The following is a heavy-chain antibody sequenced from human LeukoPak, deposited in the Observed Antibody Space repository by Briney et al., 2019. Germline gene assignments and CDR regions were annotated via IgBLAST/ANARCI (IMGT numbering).Heavy chain of an antibody. V-gene: IGHV3-21*01. J-gene: IGHJ4*02. CDR1: GFTFSSYS. CDR3: ARDLTTVTGGGY. D-gene: IGHD4-11*01. Sequence: GGSLRLSCAASGFTFSSYSMNWVRQAPGKGLEWVSSISSSSSYVYYADSVKGRFTISRDNAKNSLYLQMNSLRAEDTAVYYCARDLTTVTGGGYWGQGTLVTVSS. CDR2: ISSSSSYV.